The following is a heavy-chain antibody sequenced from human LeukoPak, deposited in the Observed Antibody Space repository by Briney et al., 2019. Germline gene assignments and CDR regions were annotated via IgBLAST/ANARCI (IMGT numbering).Heavy chain of an antibody. CDR3: AAGYSSGWFLFDY. V-gene: IGHV4-38-2*01. Sequence: PSEXLSLTCAVSGYSISSGYYWGWIRQPPGKGVEWIGSIYNSGSTYYNTSLKRRVTISVDTSKNQFSLKLSSVTAADTAVYYCAAGYSSGWFLFDYWGQGTLVTVSS. CDR2: IYNSGST. D-gene: IGHD6-19*01. CDR1: GYSISSGYY. J-gene: IGHJ4*02.